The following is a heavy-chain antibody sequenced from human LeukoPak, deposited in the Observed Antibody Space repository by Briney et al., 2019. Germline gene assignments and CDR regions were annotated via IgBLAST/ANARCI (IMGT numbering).Heavy chain of an antibody. Sequence: KASENLSLACTVSGGSISSSSYYWGWIRQPPGKGLEWIGSIYYSGSTYYNPSLKSRVTISVDTSKNQFSLKLSSVTAADTAEYYCARGVEDIVVVPAAKSQNWFDPWGQGTLVTVSS. D-gene: IGHD2-2*01. CDR2: IYYSGST. V-gene: IGHV4-39*07. J-gene: IGHJ5*02. CDR3: ARGVEDIVVVPAAKSQNWFDP. CDR1: GGSISSSSYY.